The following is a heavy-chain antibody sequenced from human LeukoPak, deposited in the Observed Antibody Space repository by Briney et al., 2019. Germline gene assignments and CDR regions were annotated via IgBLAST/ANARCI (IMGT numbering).Heavy chain of an antibody. CDR3: ARQSSSGWYASDY. CDR1: GSSFTIYS. J-gene: IGHJ4*02. D-gene: IGHD6-19*01. V-gene: IGHV5-51*01. Sequence: HGGSLTISCMGSGSSFTIYSVGWVRQMQGKGVEWMGIIYPGDSDTRYSPSFQGQVTISADKSISTAYLRWSSLKASDTAMYYCARQSSSGWYASDYWGQGTLVTVSS. CDR2: IYPGDSDT.